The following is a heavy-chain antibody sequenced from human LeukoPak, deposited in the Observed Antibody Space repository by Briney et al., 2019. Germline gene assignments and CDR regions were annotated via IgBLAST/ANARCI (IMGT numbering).Heavy chain of an antibody. CDR1: GGSISGYY. Sequence: SETLSLTCTVSGGSISGYYWTWIRQPPEKGLEWIGFIYYTGSASYNPSLKSRVTISVDTSKNQFSLHLSSVTAADTAVYYCARDDSRAGSNYNYYGTDVWGQGTTVTVSS. CDR3: ARDDSRAGSNYNYYGTDV. J-gene: IGHJ6*02. CDR2: IYYTGSA. V-gene: IGHV4-59*01. D-gene: IGHD5-24*01.